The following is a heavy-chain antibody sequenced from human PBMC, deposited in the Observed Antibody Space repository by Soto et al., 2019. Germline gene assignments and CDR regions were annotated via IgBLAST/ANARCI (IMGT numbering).Heavy chain of an antibody. CDR1: GGSISSGGYY. CDR3: ARGLSEGYNWFDP. V-gene: IGHV4-31*03. J-gene: IGHJ5*02. Sequence: SKTLSLTCTVSGGSISSGGYYWSWIRQHPGKGLEWIGYIYYSGSTYYNPSLKSRVTISVDTSKNQFSLKLSSVTAADTAVYYCARGLSEGYNWFDPWGQGTLVTVSS. CDR2: IYYSGST.